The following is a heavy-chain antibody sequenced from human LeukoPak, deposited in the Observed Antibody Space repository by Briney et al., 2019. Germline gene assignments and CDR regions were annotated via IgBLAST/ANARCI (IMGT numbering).Heavy chain of an antibody. CDR3: ARDAPLGYCSSTSCHNWFDP. J-gene: IGHJ5*02. CDR1: GYTFTSYG. CDR2: ISAYNGNT. D-gene: IGHD2-2*01. V-gene: IGHV1-18*01. Sequence: ASVKVSCKASGYTFTSYGISGVRQAPGQGLEWMGWISAYNGNTNYAQKLQGRVTMTTDTSTSTAYRELRSLRSDDTAVYYCARDAPLGYCSSTSCHNWFDPWGQGTLVTVSS.